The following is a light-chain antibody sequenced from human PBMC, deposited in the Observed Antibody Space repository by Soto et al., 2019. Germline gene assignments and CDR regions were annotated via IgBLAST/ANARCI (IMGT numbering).Light chain of an antibody. CDR1: QSVSSY. V-gene: IGKV3-11*01. J-gene: IGKJ1*01. CDR3: QQSGSSPPT. CDR2: AAS. Sequence: EIVLTQSPATLSLSPGERATLSCRASQSVSSYLAWYQQKPGQAPRLLIYAASNRATGIPDRFSGSGSGTDFTLTISRLEPEDFAVYYCQQSGSSPPTFGQGTKVDI.